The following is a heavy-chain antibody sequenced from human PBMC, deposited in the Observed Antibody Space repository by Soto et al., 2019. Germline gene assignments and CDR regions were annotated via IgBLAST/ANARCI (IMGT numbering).Heavy chain of an antibody. Sequence: QLQLQESGPGLVKPSETLSLTCTVSGGSISSYSHYWGWIRQPPGKGLEWIGSIYYSGSTDYNPSLKSRVTISVDTSKNLFSLKLSSVTAADTAIYYCARNSNYSSWFDPWGQGTLVTVSS. CDR1: GGSISSYSHY. CDR3: ARNSNYSSWFDP. J-gene: IGHJ5*02. D-gene: IGHD2-15*01. V-gene: IGHV4-39*01. CDR2: IYYSGST.